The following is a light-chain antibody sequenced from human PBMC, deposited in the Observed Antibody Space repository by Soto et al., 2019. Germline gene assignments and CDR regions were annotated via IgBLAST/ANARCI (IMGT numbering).Light chain of an antibody. Sequence: QAVVTQPASVSGSPGQSITIFCTGTSSDVGAYDYVSWHQQHPGKAPKLMIYDVSNRPSGVSNRFSGSKSGNTASLTIFGLQAEDEADYYCSSHTRNGTRVFGGGTKLTVL. J-gene: IGLJ3*02. CDR3: SSHTRNGTRV. CDR2: DVS. V-gene: IGLV2-14*03. CDR1: SSDVGAYDY.